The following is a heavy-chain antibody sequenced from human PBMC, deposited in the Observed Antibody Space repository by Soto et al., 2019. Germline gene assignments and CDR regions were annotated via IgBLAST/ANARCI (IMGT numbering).Heavy chain of an antibody. CDR1: GGTFSSYA. J-gene: IGHJ4*02. Sequence: SVKVSCKASGGTFSSYAISWVRQAPGQGLEWMGGIIPIFGTANYAQKFQGRVTITADESTSTAYMELSSLRSEDTAVYYCARDGYGYNPAPFDYWGQGTLVTVSS. D-gene: IGHD5-18*01. V-gene: IGHV1-69*13. CDR2: IIPIFGTA. CDR3: ARDGYGYNPAPFDY.